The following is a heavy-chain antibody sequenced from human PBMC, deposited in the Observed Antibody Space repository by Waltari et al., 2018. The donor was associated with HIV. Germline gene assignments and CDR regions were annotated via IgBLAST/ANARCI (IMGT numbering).Heavy chain of an antibody. CDR1: GFTFRSYA. Sequence: EVQLLESGGGLVQPGGSLRLSCAASGFTFRSYAMSWVRQAPGKGLEWVSAISGSGGSTYYADSVKGRFTISRDNSKNTLYLQMNSLRAEDTAVYYCAKETGYDFWSGYQPYHLWGQGTLVTVSS. CDR2: ISGSGGST. V-gene: IGHV3-23*01. D-gene: IGHD3-3*01. CDR3: AKETGYDFWSGYQPYHL. J-gene: IGHJ5*02.